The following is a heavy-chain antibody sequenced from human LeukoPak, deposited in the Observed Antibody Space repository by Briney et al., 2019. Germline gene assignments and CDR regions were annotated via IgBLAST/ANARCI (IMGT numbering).Heavy chain of an antibody. D-gene: IGHD3-3*01. CDR1: GGSISSGSYY. CDR2: IYTSGST. V-gene: IGHV4-61*02. J-gene: IGHJ4*02. CDR3: ARNVRYDFWSGYLDDY. Sequence: SETLSLTCTVSGGSISSGSYYWSWIRQPAGKGLEWIVRIYTSGSTNYNPSLKSRVTISVDTSKNHFSLKLSSVTAADTAVYYCARNVRYDFWSGYLDDYWGQGTLVTVSS.